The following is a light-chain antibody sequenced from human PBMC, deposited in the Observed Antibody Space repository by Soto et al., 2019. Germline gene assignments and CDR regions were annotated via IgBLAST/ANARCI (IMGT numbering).Light chain of an antibody. CDR2: GAS. CDR3: QQFGNAPPYT. J-gene: IGKJ2*01. V-gene: IGKV3-20*01. CDR1: QSVSSSY. Sequence: EIVLTQSPGTLSLSPGERATLSCRASQSVSSSYLAWYQQKPGQAPRLLIYGASSRATGIPDRFSGSGSGTDFTLTISRLEPEDFAVYYCQQFGNAPPYTFCQGTKLEIK.